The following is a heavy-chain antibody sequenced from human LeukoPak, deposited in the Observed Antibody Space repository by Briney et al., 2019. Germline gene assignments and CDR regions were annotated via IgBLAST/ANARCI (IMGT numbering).Heavy chain of an antibody. Sequence: GGSLRLSCAASGLTFSNNAMKWVRQAPGKGLEWVSTISGPGGSTYYGDSVKGRFTTSRDNSKNTVYLQMNSLRADDTAIYHCAKGDYGYYYYMDVWGKGTTVTVSS. V-gene: IGHV3-23*01. CDR3: AKGDYGYYYYMDV. J-gene: IGHJ6*03. CDR1: GLTFSNNA. D-gene: IGHD4-17*01. CDR2: ISGPGGST.